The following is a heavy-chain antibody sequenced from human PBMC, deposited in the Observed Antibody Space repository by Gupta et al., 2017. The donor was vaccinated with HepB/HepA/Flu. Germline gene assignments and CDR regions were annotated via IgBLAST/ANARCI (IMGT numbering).Heavy chain of an antibody. Sequence: EVQLVESGGGLVKPGGSLRLSCAASGFTFSSDSMNWVRQAPGKGLEWGSSIDGSSNYIYYADSVRGRFTISRDNAKKSLYLQMNSLRAEDTAVYYCARGSITARQGFDYWGQGTLVTVSS. CDR1: GFTFSSDS. CDR3: ARGSITARQGFDY. V-gene: IGHV3-21*01. D-gene: IGHD6-6*01. CDR2: IDGSSNYI. J-gene: IGHJ4*02.